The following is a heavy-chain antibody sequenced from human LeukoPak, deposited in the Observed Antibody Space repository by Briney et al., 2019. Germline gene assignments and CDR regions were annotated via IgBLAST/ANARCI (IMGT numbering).Heavy chain of an antibody. D-gene: IGHD6-19*01. CDR1: GGSISSYY. CDR2: IYYSGST. Sequence: PSETLSLTCTVSGGSISSYYWSWIRQPPGKGLEWIGYIYYSGSTNYNPSLKSRVTISVKTSKNQFSLKLSSVTAADTAVYYCARDRAVAGNDAFDIWGQGTMVTVSS. J-gene: IGHJ3*02. V-gene: IGHV4-59*12. CDR3: ARDRAVAGNDAFDI.